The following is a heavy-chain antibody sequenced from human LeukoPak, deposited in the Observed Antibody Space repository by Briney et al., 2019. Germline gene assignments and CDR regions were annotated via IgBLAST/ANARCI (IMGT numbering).Heavy chain of an antibody. V-gene: IGHV1-18*01. Sequence: ASVKVSCKASGYTFTSYGISWVRQAPGQGLEWMGWISAYNGNTNYAQKLQGRVTMTTDTSTSTAYMELRSLRSDDTAVYYCARGPNPYDRDNYYYYGMDVWGQGTTVTVSS. D-gene: IGHD3-22*01. CDR2: ISAYNGNT. CDR1: GYTFTSYG. CDR3: ARGPNPYDRDNYYYYGMDV. J-gene: IGHJ6*02.